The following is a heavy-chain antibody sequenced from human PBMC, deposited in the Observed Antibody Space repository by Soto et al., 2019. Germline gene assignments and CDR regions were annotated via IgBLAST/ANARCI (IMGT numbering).Heavy chain of an antibody. CDR2: INQDGIAR. Sequence: EVQLVESGGGLVQPGGSLRLPCAASGFTFSTYWMTWVRQPPGKGLEWVASINQDGIARYYVDSVRGRFTISRDNAKNSLYLQMNNLRAEDTAVYYCVCGGNFFVYWGQGTLVTVSP. J-gene: IGHJ4*02. V-gene: IGHV3-7*01. CDR1: GFTFSTYW. D-gene: IGHD3-16*01. CDR3: VCGGNFFVY.